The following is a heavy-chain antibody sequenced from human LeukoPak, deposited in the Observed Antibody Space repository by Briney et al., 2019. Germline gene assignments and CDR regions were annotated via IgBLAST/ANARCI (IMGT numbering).Heavy chain of an antibody. V-gene: IGHV4-59*08. J-gene: IGHJ4*02. Sequence: SETLSLTCSASGASTSSRYWSWIRQSPGRTLEWTGHIYNGRNTKYNPSLTSRVTISVDTSKNQFSLSLTSVTAADTAIYYCAQTTGWPGFDFWGPGALVTVSS. CDR3: AQTTGWPGFDF. CDR2: IYNGRNT. D-gene: IGHD6-19*01. CDR1: GASTSSRY.